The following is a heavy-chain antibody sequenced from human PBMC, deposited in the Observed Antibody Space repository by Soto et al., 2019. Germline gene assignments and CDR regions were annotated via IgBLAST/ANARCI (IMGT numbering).Heavy chain of an antibody. CDR3: AKELYYDFWSGSGDAFDI. Sequence: ESGGGLVQPGGSLRLSCAASGFTFSSYAMSWVRQAPGKGLEWVSAISGSGGSTYYADSVKGRFTISRDNSKNTLYLQMNSLRAEDTAVYYCAKELYYDFWSGSGDAFDIWGQGTMVTVSS. V-gene: IGHV3-23*01. D-gene: IGHD3-3*01. J-gene: IGHJ3*02. CDR2: ISGSGGST. CDR1: GFTFSSYA.